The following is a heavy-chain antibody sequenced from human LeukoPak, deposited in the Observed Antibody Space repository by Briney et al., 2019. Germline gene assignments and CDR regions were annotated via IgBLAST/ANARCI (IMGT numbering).Heavy chain of an antibody. Sequence: PSETLSLTCAVSGYSISSGYYWGWIRQPPGKGLEWIGRIYHSGSTYYNPSVKSRVTISVDNSKNQFSLKLSSVTAADTAVYYCATLSKGKGAFDIWGQGTMVTVSS. D-gene: IGHD3-16*02. CDR3: ATLSKGKGAFDI. V-gene: IGHV4-38-2*01. CDR1: GYSISSGYY. J-gene: IGHJ3*02. CDR2: IYHSGST.